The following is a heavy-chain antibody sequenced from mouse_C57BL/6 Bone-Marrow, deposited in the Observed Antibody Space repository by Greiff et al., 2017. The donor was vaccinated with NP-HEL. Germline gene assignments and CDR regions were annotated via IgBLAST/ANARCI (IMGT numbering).Heavy chain of an antibody. CDR3: ARFDYGGGFAY. V-gene: IGHV1-64*01. J-gene: IGHJ3*01. Sequence: QVQLQQPGAELVKPGASVKLSCKASGYTFTSYWMHWVKQRPGQGLEWIGMIHPNSGSTNYNEKFKSKATLTVDKSSSTAYMQLSSLTSEDSAVYYCARFDYGGGFAYWGQGTLVTVSA. D-gene: IGHD2-4*01. CDR2: IHPNSGST. CDR1: GYTFTSYW.